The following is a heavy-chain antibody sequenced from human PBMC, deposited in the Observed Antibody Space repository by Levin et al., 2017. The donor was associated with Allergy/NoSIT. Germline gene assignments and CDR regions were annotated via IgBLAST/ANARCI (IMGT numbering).Heavy chain of an antibody. CDR1: GGTFSSYA. CDR2: IIPIFGTA. D-gene: IGHD6-6*01. Sequence: GASVKVSCKASGGTFSSYAISWVRQAPGQGLEWMGGIIPIFGTANYAQKFQGRVTITADKSTSTAYMELSSLRSEDTAVYYCAGSSSYAFDIWGQGTMVTVSS. CDR3: AGSSSYAFDI. J-gene: IGHJ3*02. V-gene: IGHV1-69*06.